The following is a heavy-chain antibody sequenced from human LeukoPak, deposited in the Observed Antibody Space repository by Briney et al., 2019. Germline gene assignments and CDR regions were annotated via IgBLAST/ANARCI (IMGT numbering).Heavy chain of an antibody. Sequence: SQTLSLTCTVSGGSISSYYWSWIRQPPGKGLEWIGYIYYSGSTNYNPSLKSRVTISVDTSKNQFSLKLSSVTAADTAVYYCARGSVGYYYYGMDVWGQGTTVTVSS. D-gene: IGHD2-2*01. V-gene: IGHV4-59*01. J-gene: IGHJ6*02. CDR3: ARGSVGYYYYGMDV. CDR1: GGSISSYY. CDR2: IYYSGST.